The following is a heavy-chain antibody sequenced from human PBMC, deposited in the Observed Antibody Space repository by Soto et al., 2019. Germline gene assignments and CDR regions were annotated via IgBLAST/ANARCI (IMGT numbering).Heavy chain of an antibody. Sequence: ASVKVSCKASGYTFTSYYMHWVRQAPGQGLEWMGIINPSGGSTSYAQKFQGRVTMTRDTSTSTVYMELSSLRSEDTAVYYCARNLRITMVRGGFLFDYWGQRSLVTGSS. CDR1: GYTFTSYY. D-gene: IGHD3-10*01. CDR3: ARNLRITMVRGGFLFDY. V-gene: IGHV1-46*03. CDR2: INPSGGST. J-gene: IGHJ4*02.